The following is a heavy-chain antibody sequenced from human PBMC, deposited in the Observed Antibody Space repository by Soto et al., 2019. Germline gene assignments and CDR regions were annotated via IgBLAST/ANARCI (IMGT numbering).Heavy chain of an antibody. Sequence: ASVKVSCKASGYTFTSYDINWVRQATGQGLEWMGWINANSGNTGYAQKLQGRVTMTTDTSTSTAYMELRSLRSDDTAVYYCARFREFPFDYYYYGMDVWGQGTTVTVSS. CDR2: INANSGNT. V-gene: IGHV1-18*01. CDR3: ARFREFPFDYYYYGMDV. J-gene: IGHJ6*02. CDR1: GYTFTSYD. D-gene: IGHD2-21*01.